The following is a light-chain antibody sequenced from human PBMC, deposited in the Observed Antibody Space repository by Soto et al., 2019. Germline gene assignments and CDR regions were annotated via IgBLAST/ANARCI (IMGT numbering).Light chain of an antibody. CDR3: YAYTSKANVV. CDR2: EVS. CDR1: SSDVGGYNY. V-gene: IGLV2-14*01. Sequence: QSALTQPPSVSGSPGQSITISCTGTSSDVGGYNYVSWYQQHPGKAPKLIIYEVSHRPSGVSNRFSGSKSGNTASLTISGPEAEDEADYYCYAYTSKANVVLGTGTKLTVL. J-gene: IGLJ1*01.